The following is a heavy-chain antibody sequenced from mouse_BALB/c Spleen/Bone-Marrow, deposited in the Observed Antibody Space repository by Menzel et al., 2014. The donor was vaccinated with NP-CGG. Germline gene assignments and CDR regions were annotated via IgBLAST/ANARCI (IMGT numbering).Heavy chain of an antibody. V-gene: IGHV1-69*02. D-gene: IGHD4-1*01. CDR3: TRRLTGSYAMDY. CDR1: GYTFTSYW. J-gene: IGHJ4*01. Sequence: QVQLQQSGAELVRPGASVKLSCKASGYTFTSYWINWVKQRPGQGLEWIGNIYPSDSYTNYNQKFKDKATLTVDKSSSTAYMQLSSPTSEDSAVYYCTRRLTGSYAMDYWGQRTSVTVSS. CDR2: IYPSDSYT.